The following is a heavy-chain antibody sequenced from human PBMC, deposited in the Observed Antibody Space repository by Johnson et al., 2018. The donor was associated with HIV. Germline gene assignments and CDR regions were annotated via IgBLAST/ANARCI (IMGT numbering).Heavy chain of an antibody. Sequence: VQLVESGGGVVQPGGSLRLSCAASGFTFSSYGMHWVRQAPGKGLEWVAFIRYDGSNKYYADSVKGRFTISRDNSKNTLFLQMNSLRAEDTAVYHCAKMGYSGSYYVGAFDIWGQGTMVTVSS. V-gene: IGHV3-30*02. J-gene: IGHJ3*02. CDR2: IRYDGSNK. D-gene: IGHD1-26*01. CDR1: GFTFSSYG. CDR3: AKMGYSGSYYVGAFDI.